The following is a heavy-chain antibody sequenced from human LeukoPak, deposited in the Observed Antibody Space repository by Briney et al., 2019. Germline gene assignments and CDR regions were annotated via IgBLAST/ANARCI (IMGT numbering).Heavy chain of an antibody. V-gene: IGHV4-34*01. D-gene: IGHD3-22*01. Sequence: NPSETLSLTCAVYGGSFSGYYWSWIRQPPGKGLEWIGSIYYSGSTYYNPSLKSRVTISVDTSKNQFSLKLSSVTAADTAVYYCARELSSGYYSNTFDYWGQGTLVTVSS. CDR3: ARELSSGYYSNTFDY. CDR1: GGSFSGYY. CDR2: IYYSGST. J-gene: IGHJ4*02.